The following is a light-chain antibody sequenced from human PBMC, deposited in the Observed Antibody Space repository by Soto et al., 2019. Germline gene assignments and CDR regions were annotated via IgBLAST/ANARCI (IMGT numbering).Light chain of an antibody. J-gene: IGKJ1*01. CDR2: DAS. CDR1: QSVIKW. CDR3: QQYYNYPRT. V-gene: IGKV1-5*01. Sequence: DTTMSQAPSTLSASPGDRATFTCRASQSVIKWLAWCQQKPGKVPNLLIFDASTLQTGVPPRFSGSGSGTEFTLTISNLQPDDFATYFCQQYYNYPRTFAQGTKVDI.